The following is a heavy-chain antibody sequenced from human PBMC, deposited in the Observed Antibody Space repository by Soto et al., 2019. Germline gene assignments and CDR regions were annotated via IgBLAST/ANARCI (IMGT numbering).Heavy chain of an antibody. D-gene: IGHD3-10*01. J-gene: IGHJ4*02. Sequence: GGSLRLSCAASGFTFSTYWMHWVRQAPGKGLEWVAHIDHDGITTNYADSVKGRFTISRDNAKNTLSVQMSSLRAEDTAVYYCARDLTGSVCDLWGQGTLVTVSS. CDR2: IDHDGITT. V-gene: IGHV3-74*01. CDR3: ARDLTGSVCDL. CDR1: GFTFSTYW.